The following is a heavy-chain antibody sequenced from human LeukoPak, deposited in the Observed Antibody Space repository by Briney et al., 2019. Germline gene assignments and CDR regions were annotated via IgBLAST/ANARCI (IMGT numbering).Heavy chain of an antibody. CDR1: GFTVTGYG. CDR3: AKLVDYDILTGYPNHDYFDY. Sequence: SGEPLRLSWAASGFTVTGYGMHWVRQAPGKGLEWVAFIRYDGSNKYYADSVKGRFTISRDNSKNTLYLQMNSLRADDTAVYYCAKLVDYDILTGYPNHDYFDYWGQGTLVTVCS. CDR2: IRYDGSNK. V-gene: IGHV3-30*02. D-gene: IGHD3-9*01. J-gene: IGHJ4*02.